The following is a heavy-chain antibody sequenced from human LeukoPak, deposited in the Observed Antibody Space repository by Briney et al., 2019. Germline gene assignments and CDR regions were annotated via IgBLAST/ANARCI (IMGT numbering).Heavy chain of an antibody. CDR2: IRRRAYGGAA. Sequence: GGSLRLSCTTSGFAFDDFAMSWVRQPGGKGLEWVGFIRRRAYGGAAEYAASVKGRFIISRDDSKGIAYLQMNSLKTEDTAVYYCSRNGLVDFDYWGQGSRVIVSP. CDR1: GFAFDDFA. J-gene: IGHJ4*02. V-gene: IGHV3-49*04. CDR3: SRNGLVDFDY.